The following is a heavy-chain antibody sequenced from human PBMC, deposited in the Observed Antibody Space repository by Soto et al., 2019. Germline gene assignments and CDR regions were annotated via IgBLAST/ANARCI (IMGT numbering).Heavy chain of an antibody. CDR1: GGTFSSYA. Sequence: SVKVSCKASGGTFSSYAISWVRQAPGQGLEWMGGIIPIFGTANYAQKFQGRVTITADESTSTAYMELSSLRSEDTAVYYCAREIAAAGPIYYYYGMDVRGQGTTVTVSS. CDR2: IIPIFGTA. CDR3: AREIAAAGPIYYYYGMDV. D-gene: IGHD6-13*01. J-gene: IGHJ6*02. V-gene: IGHV1-69*13.